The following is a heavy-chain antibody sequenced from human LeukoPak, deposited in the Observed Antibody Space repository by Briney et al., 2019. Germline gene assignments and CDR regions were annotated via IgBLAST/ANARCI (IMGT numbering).Heavy chain of an antibody. CDR3: ARVRASYYGSGSYFIGGAMDV. J-gene: IGHJ6*03. D-gene: IGHD3-10*01. CDR1: GFTFSSYE. CDR2: ISSSGSTI. V-gene: IGHV3-48*03. Sequence: PGGSLRLSCAASGFTFSSYEMNWVRQAPGKGLEWVSYISSSGSTIYYADSVKGRFTISRDNAKNSLYLQMNSLRAEDTAVYYCARVRASYYGSGSYFIGGAMDVWGKGTTVTISS.